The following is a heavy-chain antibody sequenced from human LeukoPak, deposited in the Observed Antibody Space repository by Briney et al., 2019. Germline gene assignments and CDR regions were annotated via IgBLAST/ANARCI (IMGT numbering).Heavy chain of an antibody. J-gene: IGHJ5*02. CDR2: IYYSGST. V-gene: IGHV4-59*01. CDR3: ASAYCDFWSGYPNWFDP. CDR1: GGSISSYY. Sequence: SETLSLTCTVSGGSISSYYWSWIRQPPGKGLEWIGYIYYSGSTNYNPSLKNRVTISVDTSKNQFSLKLSSVTAADTAVYYCASAYCDFWSGYPNWFDPWGQGTLVTVSS. D-gene: IGHD3-3*01.